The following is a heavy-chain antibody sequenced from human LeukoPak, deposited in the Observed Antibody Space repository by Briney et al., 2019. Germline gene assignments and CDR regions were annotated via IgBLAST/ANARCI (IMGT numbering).Heavy chain of an antibody. CDR3: AKRAPYYFDN. Sequence: GGSLRLSCAASGFTFSSYSMNWVRQAPGKGLEWVSAISGSGGTTYYPDSVKGRFIISRDNSKNTVYLQINSLRAEDTAVYYCAKRAPYYFDNWGQGTLVTVSS. J-gene: IGHJ4*02. CDR2: ISGSGGTT. CDR1: GFTFSSYS. V-gene: IGHV3-23*01.